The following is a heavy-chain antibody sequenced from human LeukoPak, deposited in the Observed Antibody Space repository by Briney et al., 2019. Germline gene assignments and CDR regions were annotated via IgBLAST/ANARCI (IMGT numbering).Heavy chain of an antibody. CDR2: ISAYNGNT. CDR3: ARVTTPNAVFGVVIIGYFDL. CDR1: GYTFTSYG. Sequence: GASVKVSCKASGYTFTSYGISWVRQAPGQGLEWMGWISAYNGNTNYAQKLQGRVTMTTDTSTSTAYMELRSLRSDDTAVYYCARVTTPNAVFGVVIIGYFDLWGRGTLATVSS. J-gene: IGHJ2*01. D-gene: IGHD3-3*01. V-gene: IGHV1-18*01.